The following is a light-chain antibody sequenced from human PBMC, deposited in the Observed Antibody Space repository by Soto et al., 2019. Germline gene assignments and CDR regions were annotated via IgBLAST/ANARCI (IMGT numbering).Light chain of an antibody. CDR2: GAS. CDR1: QSVSSSY. V-gene: IGKV3-20*01. Sequence: EIVLTQSPGTLSLSPGEGATLSCRASQSVSSSYLAWYQQKLGQAPRLLIYGASSRATGIPDRFSGSGSGTDFTLTISRLEPEDFAVYYCQQYGSSSWTFGQGTKVEIK. J-gene: IGKJ1*01. CDR3: QQYGSSSWT.